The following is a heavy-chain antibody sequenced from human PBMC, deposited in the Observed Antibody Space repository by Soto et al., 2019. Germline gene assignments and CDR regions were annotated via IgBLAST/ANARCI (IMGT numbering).Heavy chain of an antibody. D-gene: IGHD2-2*01. V-gene: IGHV1-18*01. CDR1: GYTFTSYG. Sequence: QVQLVQSGAAVKKPGASVKVSCKASGYTFTSYGISWVRQAPGQGLEWMGWISAYNGKTNYAQKLQGRVTMTRDTSTSTAYMELRSLRYDDTAVYYCARWVVPAAMALDYWGQGHLVTVSS. CDR2: ISAYNGKT. J-gene: IGHJ4*02. CDR3: ARWVVPAAMALDY.